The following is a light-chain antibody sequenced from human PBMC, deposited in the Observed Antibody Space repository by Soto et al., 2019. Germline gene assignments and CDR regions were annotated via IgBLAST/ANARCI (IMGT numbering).Light chain of an antibody. V-gene: IGKV4-1*01. CDR2: WAS. Sequence: DIVMTQYPDSLALSLGDRSTIKCNSSQSVLYSSNNKNYLAWYQQKPGQPPKLLIYWASTRKSGVPDRFSGSGSGTDFTLTISSLQAEDVAVYYCQQYYSTPLTFGGGTKVDIK. CDR1: QSVLYSSNNKNY. CDR3: QQYYSTPLT. J-gene: IGKJ4*01.